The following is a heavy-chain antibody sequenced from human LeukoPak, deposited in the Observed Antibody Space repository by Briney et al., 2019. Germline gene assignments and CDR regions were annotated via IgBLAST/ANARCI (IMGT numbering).Heavy chain of an antibody. CDR2: INPNSGGT. CDR3: ARGKSAANRQQWLRFDHYYYYYYMDV. J-gene: IGHJ6*03. CDR1: GYNFTGYY. V-gene: IGHV1-2*02. Sequence: ASVTVSCKAAGYNFTGYYLHWGRHPPGQGLELMGWINPNSGGTNNYQKFQGRVTMTRDTSISTAYMELSRLRSDDTAVYYCARGKSAANRQQWLRFDHYYYYYYMDVWGKGTTVTVSS. D-gene: IGHD5-12*01.